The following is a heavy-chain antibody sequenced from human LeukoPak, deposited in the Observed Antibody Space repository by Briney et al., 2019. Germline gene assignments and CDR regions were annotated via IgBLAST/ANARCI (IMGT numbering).Heavy chain of an antibody. V-gene: IGHV3-64*01. CDR3: ARGGDSSSWYEFDP. Sequence: PGGSLRLSCAASGFRFSTYGMHWVRQAPGKGLEYVSTISSDGGSTYYANSMKGRFAISRDNSQNTLYLQMGSLRIEDTAVYYCARGGDSSSWYEFDPWGQGTLVTVSS. CDR2: ISSDGGST. CDR1: GFRFSTYG. J-gene: IGHJ5*02. D-gene: IGHD6-13*01.